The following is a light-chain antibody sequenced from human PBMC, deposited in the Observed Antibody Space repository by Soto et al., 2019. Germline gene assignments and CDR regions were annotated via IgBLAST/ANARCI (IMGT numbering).Light chain of an antibody. CDR2: AAS. Sequence: DIQMTQSPSTLSASVGDRVTITCRASQTINRWLAWHQQKPGKAPKLLIYAASNLQSGVSSRFSGSGSGTDFTLTITSLRPEDFATYWCQQSYNTPVTFGQGTRLEIK. V-gene: IGKV1-39*01. J-gene: IGKJ5*01. CDR1: QTINRW. CDR3: QQSYNTPVT.